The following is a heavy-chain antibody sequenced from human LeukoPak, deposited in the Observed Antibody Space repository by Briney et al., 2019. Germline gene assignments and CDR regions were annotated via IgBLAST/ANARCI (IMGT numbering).Heavy chain of an antibody. CDR3: ARDTSYYDILTGFHKPGYFDY. CDR2: IYYSGST. D-gene: IGHD3-9*01. V-gene: IGHV4-59*01. CDR1: GVSISSYY. Sequence: SETLSLTCTVSGVSISSYYWSWLRQPPGKGLEWIGYIYYSGSTNYNPSLKSRVTISVDTSKNQFSLKLSSVTAADTAVYYCARDTSYYDILTGFHKPGYFDYWGQGTLVTVSS. J-gene: IGHJ4*02.